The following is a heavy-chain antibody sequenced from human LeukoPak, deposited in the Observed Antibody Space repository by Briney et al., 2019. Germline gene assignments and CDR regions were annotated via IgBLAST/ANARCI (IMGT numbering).Heavy chain of an antibody. D-gene: IGHD3-9*01. CDR3: ARTADNYDILTGYYSVLAAFDI. CDR2: IIPILGIA. CDR1: GGTFSSYA. J-gene: IGHJ3*02. V-gene: IGHV1-69*04. Sequence: SVKVSCKASGGTFSSYAISWVRQAPGQGLEWMGRIIPILGIANYAQKLQGRVTITADKSTSTAYMELSSLRSEDTAVYYCARTADNYDILTGYYSVLAAFDIWGQGTMVTVSS.